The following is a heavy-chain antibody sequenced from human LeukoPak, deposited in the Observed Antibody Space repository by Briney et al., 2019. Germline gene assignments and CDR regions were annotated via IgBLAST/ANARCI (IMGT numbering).Heavy chain of an antibody. J-gene: IGHJ3*02. CDR2: ISSSTSYI. Sequence: GGSLRLSCAASGFAFSSYSMNWVRQAPGKGLEWVSFISSSTSYISYADSVKGRFTISRDNAKSSLWLQMNSLRAEDTAVYYCARATNGRFDIWGQGTMVTVSS. D-gene: IGHD2-8*01. CDR1: GFAFSSYS. V-gene: IGHV3-21*01. CDR3: ARATNGRFDI.